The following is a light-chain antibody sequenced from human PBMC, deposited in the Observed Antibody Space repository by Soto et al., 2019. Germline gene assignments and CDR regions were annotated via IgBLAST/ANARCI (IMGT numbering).Light chain of an antibody. Sequence: QSALTQPASVSGSPGQSITISCTGTSSDVGGYKYVSWYQQHPGKVPKLMIYEVSNRPSGVSNRFSGSKSGNTASLTISGLQAEDEADYYCSSYTSISTFVFGSGTKVTVL. CDR1: SSDVGGYKY. V-gene: IGLV2-14*01. CDR3: SSYTSISTFV. CDR2: EVS. J-gene: IGLJ1*01.